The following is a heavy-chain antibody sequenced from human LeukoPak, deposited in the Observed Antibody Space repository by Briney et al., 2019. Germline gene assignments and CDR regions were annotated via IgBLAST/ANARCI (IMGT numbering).Heavy chain of an antibody. CDR1: GGSFSGYY. D-gene: IGHD2-2*01. Sequence: SETLSLTCAVYGGSFSGYYWSWIRQPPGKGLEWIGEINHSGSTNYNPSLKSRVTISVDTSKNQFSLKLSSVTAADTAVYYCARVLEDIVVVPAAIGTRYNWFDPWGQGTLVTVSS. V-gene: IGHV4-34*01. CDR3: ARVLEDIVVVPAAIGTRYNWFDP. J-gene: IGHJ5*02. CDR2: INHSGST.